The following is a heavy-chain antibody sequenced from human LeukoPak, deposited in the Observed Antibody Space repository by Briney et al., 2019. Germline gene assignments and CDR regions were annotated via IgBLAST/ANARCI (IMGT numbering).Heavy chain of an antibody. J-gene: IGHJ3*02. CDR1: GFTFSSYS. CDR3: ARGGPISRSNWNDARDVFDI. Sequence: GGSLRLSCAASGFTFSSYSMNWVRQAPGKGLEWISAISSSSTYIYYADSVKGRFTISRDNAKNSVYLQMNSLRAEDTAVYYCARGGPISRSNWNDARDVFDIWGQGIMVTVSS. CDR2: ISSSSTYI. D-gene: IGHD1-20*01. V-gene: IGHV3-21*01.